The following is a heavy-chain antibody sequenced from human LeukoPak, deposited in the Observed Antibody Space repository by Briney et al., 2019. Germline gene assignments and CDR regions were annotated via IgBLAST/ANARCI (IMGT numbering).Heavy chain of an antibody. D-gene: IGHD3-3*01. CDR2: IIPIFGTA. V-gene: IGHV1-69*06. J-gene: IGHJ6*02. Sequence: SVKVSCKASGGTFSSYAISWVRQAPGQGLEWMGGIIPIFGTANYAQKFQGRVTTTEDTSTDTAYMELSRLRSEDPAVYYCATPYDFRRYGMDVWGQGTTVTVPS. CDR1: GGTFSSYA. CDR3: ATPYDFRRYGMDV.